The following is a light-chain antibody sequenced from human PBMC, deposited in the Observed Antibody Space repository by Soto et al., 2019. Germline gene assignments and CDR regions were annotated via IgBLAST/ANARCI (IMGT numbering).Light chain of an antibody. CDR2: SHN. CDR1: SSNIGSNT. V-gene: IGLV1-44*01. Sequence: QLVLTQPPSASGTPGQRVIISCSGSSSNIGSNTVNWYQQLPGTAPKLLIYSHNQRPSGVPDRFSGSQSGTSASLAISGLQSEDEADYYCATWDDSLDGYVFGTGTKLTVL. CDR3: ATWDDSLDGYV. J-gene: IGLJ1*01.